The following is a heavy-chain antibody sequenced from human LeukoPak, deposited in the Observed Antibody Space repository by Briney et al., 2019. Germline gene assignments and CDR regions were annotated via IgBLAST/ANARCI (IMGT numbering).Heavy chain of an antibody. D-gene: IGHD5-18*01. J-gene: IGHJ4*02. CDR3: ARGGYSYGYFDY. CDR2: IYYSGST. CDR1: GGSSSSYY. V-gene: IGHV4-59*01. Sequence: SETLSLTCTVSGGSSSSYYWSWIRQPPGKGLEWIGYIYYSGSTNYNPSLKSRVTISVDTSKNQFSLKLSSVTAADTAVYYCARGGYSYGYFDYWGQGTLVTVSS.